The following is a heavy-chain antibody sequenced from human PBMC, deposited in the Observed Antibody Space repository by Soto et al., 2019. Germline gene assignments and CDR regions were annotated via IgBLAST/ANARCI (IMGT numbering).Heavy chain of an antibody. CDR3: ARDPPPPDS. CDR2: ISAYNGNT. Sequence: QVQLVQSGAEVKKPGASVKLSCKASGYTFASYAISWMRQAPGQGLEWMGWISAYNGNTNYAQKLQGRVTMTTDTPTTTAYMELRSLRSNDTAMYYCARDPPPPDSWCQGTLVTVPS. J-gene: IGHJ4*02. CDR1: GYTFASYA. V-gene: IGHV1-18*01.